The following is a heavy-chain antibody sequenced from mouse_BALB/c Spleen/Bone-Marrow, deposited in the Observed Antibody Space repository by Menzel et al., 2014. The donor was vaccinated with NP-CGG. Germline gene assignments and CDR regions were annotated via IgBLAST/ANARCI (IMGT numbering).Heavy chain of an antibody. CDR3: ARHGGGSSLWYFDV. CDR1: GFAFSSYA. V-gene: IGHV5-9-3*01. CDR2: INSGGSDT. J-gene: IGHJ1*01. Sequence: EVKLQESGGGLVKPGGSLKLSCAASGFAFSSYAMSWVRQTPEKRLELVAIINSGGSDTYYPDSGKGRFTISRDNDKNTLYLQMSSLRSEDTAMYYCARHGGGSSLWYFDVWGAGTTVTVSS. D-gene: IGHD1-1*01.